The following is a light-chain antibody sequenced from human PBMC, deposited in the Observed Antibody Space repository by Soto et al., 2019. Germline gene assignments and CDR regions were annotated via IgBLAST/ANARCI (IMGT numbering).Light chain of an antibody. V-gene: IGKV3-15*01. J-gene: IGKJ5*01. Sequence: EIEMTQCPATLSLAPGERLTLSCRASESVSTNLAWYQQKAGQAPRLLIYGASTRATGIPARFSGSGSGTHFTLTISRLEPGDFAVYYCQHFGGTTFTFGQGTRLEIK. CDR2: GAS. CDR1: ESVSTN. CDR3: QHFGGTTFT.